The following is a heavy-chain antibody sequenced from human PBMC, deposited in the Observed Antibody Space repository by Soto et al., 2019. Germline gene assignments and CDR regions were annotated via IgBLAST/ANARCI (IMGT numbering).Heavy chain of an antibody. CDR2: IYPGDSDT. D-gene: IGHD5-12*01. CDR1: GYSFTSYW. CDR3: ARQEYSGYDYYYYGMDV. V-gene: IGHV5-51*01. Sequence: PGESLKISCKGSGYSFTSYWIGWVRQMPGKGLEWMGIIYPGDSDTRYSPSFQGQVTISADKSISTAYLQWSSLKASDTATYYCARQEYSGYDYYYYGMDVWGQGTTVTVSS. J-gene: IGHJ6*02.